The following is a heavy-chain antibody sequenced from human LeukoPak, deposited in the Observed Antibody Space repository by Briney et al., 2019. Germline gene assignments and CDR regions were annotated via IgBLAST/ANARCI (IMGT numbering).Heavy chain of an antibody. J-gene: IGHJ4*02. V-gene: IGHV3-48*03. CDR2: ISSGGSTI. CDR1: GFTFSIFE. Sequence: GGSLRLSCAASGFTFSIFEMNWVRQAPGKGLEWVSYISSGGSTIYYADSVKGRFTISRDNAKNSLYLQMNSPRAEDTAVYYCTRSDYWGQGTLVTVSS. CDR3: TRSDY.